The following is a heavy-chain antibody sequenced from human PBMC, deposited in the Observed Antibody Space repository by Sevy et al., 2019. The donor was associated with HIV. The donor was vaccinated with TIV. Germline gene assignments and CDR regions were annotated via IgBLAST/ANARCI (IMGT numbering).Heavy chain of an antibody. Sequence: GGSLRLSCAASGFTFSSYVMHWVRQAPGKGLEWVAVISYDGSNKYYADSVKGRFTISRDNSKNTLYLQMNSLRAEDTAVYYCARDSDIVVVVAATGFDYWGQGTLVTVSS. J-gene: IGHJ4*02. CDR2: ISYDGSNK. D-gene: IGHD2-15*01. CDR3: ARDSDIVVVVAATGFDY. V-gene: IGHV3-30-3*01. CDR1: GFTFSSYV.